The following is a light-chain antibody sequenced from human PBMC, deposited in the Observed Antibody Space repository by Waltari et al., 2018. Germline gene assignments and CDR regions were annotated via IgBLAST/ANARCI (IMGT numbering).Light chain of an antibody. Sequence: IQLTQSPSSLSASVGARVTITCRASQGVSTYLAWYQHKPGRAPKLLISAASTLQSGVPSRFSASGSGTDFTLTINSLQPQDFATYYCQQFNNYPSTFGQGTRLEIQ. CDR3: QQFNNYPST. CDR2: AAS. V-gene: IGKV1-9*01. CDR1: QGVSTY. J-gene: IGKJ5*01.